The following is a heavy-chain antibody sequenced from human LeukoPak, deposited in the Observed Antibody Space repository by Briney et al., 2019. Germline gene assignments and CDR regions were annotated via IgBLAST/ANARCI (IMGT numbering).Heavy chain of an antibody. CDR3: ARKISGSHSLVY. J-gene: IGHJ4*02. Sequence: ASVKVSCKASGYTFTSYLMHWVRQAPGQGLEWMGIINPSGGSTNYAQNFQGRVTMTRDTSTSTVYMELSSLRSEDTAVYYCARKISGSHSLVYRGQGTLVTVSS. CDR1: GYTFTSYL. CDR2: INPSGGST. V-gene: IGHV1-46*01. D-gene: IGHD1-26*01.